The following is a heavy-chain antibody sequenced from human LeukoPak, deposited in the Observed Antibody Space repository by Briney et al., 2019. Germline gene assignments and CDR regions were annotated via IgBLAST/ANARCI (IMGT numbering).Heavy chain of an antibody. J-gene: IGHJ4*02. Sequence: GGSLRLSCAASGFTVSSNYMNWVRQAPGKGLEWVSAISGSGGSTYYADSVKGRFTISRDNSKNTLYLQMNSLRAEDTAVYYCAKAAPGFSYVGYWGQGTLVTVSS. CDR3: AKAAPGFSYVGY. V-gene: IGHV3-23*01. D-gene: IGHD5-18*01. CDR2: ISGSGGST. CDR1: GFTVSSNY.